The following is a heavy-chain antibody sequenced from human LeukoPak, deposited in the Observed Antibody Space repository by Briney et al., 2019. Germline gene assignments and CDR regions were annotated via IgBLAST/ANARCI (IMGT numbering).Heavy chain of an antibody. Sequence: PGRSLRLSCAASGFTFSSYAMHWVRQAPGKGLEWVAVISYDGSNKYYADSVKGRFTISRDNSKNTLYLQMNSLRAEDTAVYYCARGASSGWYGYYFDYWGQGTLVTVSS. CDR3: ARGASSGWYGYYFDY. CDR1: GFTFSSYA. D-gene: IGHD6-19*01. J-gene: IGHJ4*02. CDR2: ISYDGSNK. V-gene: IGHV3-30-3*01.